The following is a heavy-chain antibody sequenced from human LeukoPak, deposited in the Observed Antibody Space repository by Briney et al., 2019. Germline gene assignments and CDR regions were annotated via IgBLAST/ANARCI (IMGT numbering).Heavy chain of an antibody. CDR1: GFTFSSYG. J-gene: IGHJ6*03. D-gene: IGHD1-26*01. Sequence: GGSLRLSCAASGFTFSSYGMHWVRQAPGKGLEWVAFIRYDGGNKYYADSVKGRFTISRDNSKNTLYLQMNSLRAEDTAIYYCAKVQWELYYYYYYMDVWGKGTTVTISS. V-gene: IGHV3-30*02. CDR3: AKVQWELYYYYYYMDV. CDR2: IRYDGGNK.